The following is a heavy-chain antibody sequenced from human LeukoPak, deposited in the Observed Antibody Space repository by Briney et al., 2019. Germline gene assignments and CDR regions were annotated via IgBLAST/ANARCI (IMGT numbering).Heavy chain of an antibody. CDR1: GFSFRDFS. V-gene: IGHV3-43*02. CDR2: SSGDGDVT. Sequence: PGGSLRLSCEASGFSFRDFSMHWIRQAPGKGLEWVSLSSGDGDVTHYADSMRGRFTISRDDSRNSLYLQMTSLGVEDTALYYCAKGNNRISYNFDCWGQGTLVTVSS. CDR3: AKGNNRISYNFDC. D-gene: IGHD1/OR15-1a*01. J-gene: IGHJ4*02.